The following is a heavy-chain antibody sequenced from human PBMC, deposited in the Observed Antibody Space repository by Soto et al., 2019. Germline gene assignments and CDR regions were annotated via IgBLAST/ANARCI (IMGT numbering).Heavy chain of an antibody. CDR3: ARDGRTFVPDSDTFDI. Sequence: QVQLVQSGAEVRRPGASVRVSCKASGYTFSNYGVNWVRQAPGQGLEWLGWISAYNGHTKSAQKFQEKRPIATDTSTSTAYMEQRRPRSDDTDAYLCARDGRTFVPDSDTFDIWGQGTMLTVSS. J-gene: IGHJ3*02. CDR2: ISAYNGHT. V-gene: IGHV1-18*01. CDR1: GYTFSNYG. D-gene: IGHD6-6*01.